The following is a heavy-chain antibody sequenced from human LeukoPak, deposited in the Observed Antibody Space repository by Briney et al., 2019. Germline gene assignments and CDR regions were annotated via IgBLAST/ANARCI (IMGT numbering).Heavy chain of an antibody. CDR2: IRYDGSNK. J-gene: IGHJ4*02. V-gene: IGHV3-30*02. D-gene: IGHD6-19*01. Sequence: PGRSLRLSCAASGFTFSSYGMHWVRQAPGKGLEWVAFIRYDGSNKYYADSVKGRFTISRDNSKNTLYLQMNSLRAEDTAVYYCAKGRSSGWDYYFDYWGQGALVTVSS. CDR3: AKGRSSGWDYYFDY. CDR1: GFTFSSYG.